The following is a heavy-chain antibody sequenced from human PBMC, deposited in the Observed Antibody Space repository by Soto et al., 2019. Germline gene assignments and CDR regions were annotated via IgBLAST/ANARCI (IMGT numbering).Heavy chain of an antibody. J-gene: IGHJ4*02. CDR2: ISSSSSYI. V-gene: IGHV3-21*01. D-gene: IGHD6-19*01. CDR1: GFTFSSYS. CDR3: ARDSSSGWRVFDY. Sequence: GGSLRLSCAASGFTFSSYSMNWVRQAPGKGLEWVSSISSSSSYIYYADSVKGRFTISRDNAKNSLYLQMNSLRAEDTAVYYCARDSSSGWRVFDYWGQGTLVTVAS.